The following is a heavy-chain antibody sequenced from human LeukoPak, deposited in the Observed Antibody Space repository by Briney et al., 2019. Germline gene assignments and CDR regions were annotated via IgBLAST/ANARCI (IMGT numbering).Heavy chain of an antibody. CDR1: GFTFSSYN. V-gene: IGHV3-21*01. J-gene: IGHJ4*02. CDR2: ISSSSSYI. CDR3: ARVDGWIAAAGTLGAVYYFDY. Sequence: PGGSLRLSCAASGFTFSSYNMYWVRQAPGKGLEWVSSISSSSSYIYYADSVKGRFTISRDNAKNSLYLQMNSLRAEDTAVYYCARVDGWIAAAGTLGAVYYFDYWGQGTLVTVSS. D-gene: IGHD6-13*01.